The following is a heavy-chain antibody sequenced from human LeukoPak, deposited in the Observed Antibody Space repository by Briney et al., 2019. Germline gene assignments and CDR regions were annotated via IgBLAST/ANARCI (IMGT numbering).Heavy chain of an antibody. J-gene: IGHJ4*02. D-gene: IGHD3-3*01. CDR1: GDSISSSVFY. Sequence: SETLSLTCTVSGDSISSSVFYWAWIRQSPGKGLEWIANIYCNSGVTSYNPSLQRRVTISRDTSNNQFSLRLGSVTAADTAVYYCAREADGFFGVLKAIDYWGQGTLVTVSS. CDR2: IYCNSGVT. V-gene: IGHV4-39*07. CDR3: AREADGFFGVLKAIDY.